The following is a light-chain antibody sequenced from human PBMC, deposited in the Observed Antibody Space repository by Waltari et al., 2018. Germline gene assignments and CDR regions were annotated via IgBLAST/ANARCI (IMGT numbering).Light chain of an antibody. CDR1: SSTIGSIY. V-gene: IGLV1-47*01. J-gene: IGLJ2*01. CDR3: AAWDDSLGGVV. CDR2: RDN. Sequence: QSVLTQPPPASGTPGQRVTISCSGSSSTIGSIYVYWYQQLPGSAPKLLISRDNQRPSGVPDRFSGSKSVTSASLAISGLRSEDEADYYCAAWDDSLGGVVFGGGTKLTVL.